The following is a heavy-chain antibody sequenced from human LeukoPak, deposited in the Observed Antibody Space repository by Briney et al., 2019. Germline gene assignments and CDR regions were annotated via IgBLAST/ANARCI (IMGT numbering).Heavy chain of an antibody. V-gene: IGHV4-4*07. CDR1: GGSISSYY. D-gene: IGHD6-13*01. CDR3: ARASIAAADTVWFDP. J-gene: IGHJ5*02. Sequence: PSETLSLTCTVSGGSISSYYWSWIRQPAGKGLEWIGRIYTSGSTNYNPSLKSRVTISVDKSKNHFSLKLSSVTAADTAVYYCARASIAAADTVWFDPWGQGTLVTVSS. CDR2: IYTSGST.